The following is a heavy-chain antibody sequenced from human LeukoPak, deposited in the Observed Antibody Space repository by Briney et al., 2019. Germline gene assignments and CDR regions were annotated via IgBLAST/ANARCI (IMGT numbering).Heavy chain of an antibody. CDR3: ARGADYDDYFYMDF. V-gene: IGHV1-2*02. CDR1: GYRFTGYY. CDR2: MNPKSGAT. Sequence: ASVKVSCKASGYRFTGYYLHWVRQAPGQGLEWMGWMNPKSGATDYARKFQGRVTMTRDTSISTAYMELTRLRSDDTAVYFCARGADYDDYFYMDFWGKGTTVTVSS. J-gene: IGHJ6*03.